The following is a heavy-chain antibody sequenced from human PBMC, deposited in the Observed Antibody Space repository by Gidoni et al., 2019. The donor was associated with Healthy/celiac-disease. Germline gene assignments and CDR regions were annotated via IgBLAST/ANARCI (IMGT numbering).Heavy chain of an antibody. CDR1: GGSFSGYY. V-gene: IGHV4-34*01. CDR3: ARIYYDSSGYDLDDDY. D-gene: IGHD3-22*01. CDR2: INHSGST. J-gene: IGHJ4*02. Sequence: QVQLQQWGAGLLKPSETPSLTCAVYGGSFSGYYWSWIRQPPGKGLEWIGEINHSGSTNYNPSLKSRVTISVDTSKNQFSLKLSSVTAADTAVYYCARIYYDSSGYDLDDDYWGQGTLVTVSS.